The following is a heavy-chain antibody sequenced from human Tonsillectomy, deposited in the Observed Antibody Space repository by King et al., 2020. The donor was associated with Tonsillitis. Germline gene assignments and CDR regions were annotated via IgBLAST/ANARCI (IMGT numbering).Heavy chain of an antibody. CDR3: AKEIEADYYYYGMDV. J-gene: IGHJ6*02. CDR2: ISYDETNE. V-gene: IGHV3-30*18. D-gene: IGHD2/OR15-2a*01. CDR1: GFTFSSFG. Sequence: VQLVESGGGVVQPGGALRLSCAASGFTFSSFGMHWVRQAPGKGLEWVALISYDETNESYADSVKGRFTISRDNFKNTLFLQMNSLRAEDTALYFCAKEIEADYYYYGMDVWDQGTTVTVSS.